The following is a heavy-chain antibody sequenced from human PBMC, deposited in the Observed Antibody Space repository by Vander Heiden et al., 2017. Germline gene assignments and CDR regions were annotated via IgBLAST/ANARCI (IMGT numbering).Heavy chain of an antibody. CDR1: GFTFSHYG. Sequence: QVQLVESAGGVVQPWSSLIPSCASSGFTFSHYGLPWVRQAPGKGLEWVAVISYDGSNKYYADSVKGRFTISRDNSKNTLYLQMNSLRAEDTAVYYCAKDRGGGTRYFDYWGQGTLVTVSS. D-gene: IGHD3-16*01. CDR3: AKDRGGGTRYFDY. CDR2: ISYDGSNK. V-gene: IGHV3-30*18. J-gene: IGHJ4*02.